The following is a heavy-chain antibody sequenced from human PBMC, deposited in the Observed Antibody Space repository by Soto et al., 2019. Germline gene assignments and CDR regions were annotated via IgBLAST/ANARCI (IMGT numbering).Heavy chain of an antibody. CDR3: AKGRGGSGSLTPRVDF. Sequence: GGSLRLSCAASGFTFNNYAMTLVRQAPGKGLEWVSAISGGGDTTSYADSVKGRFTVSRDGSKNTLYLQMSSLRAEDTALYYCAKGRGGSGSLTPRVDFWGQGTLVTVSS. J-gene: IGHJ4*02. CDR1: GFTFNNYA. CDR2: ISGGGDTT. D-gene: IGHD3-10*01. V-gene: IGHV3-23*01.